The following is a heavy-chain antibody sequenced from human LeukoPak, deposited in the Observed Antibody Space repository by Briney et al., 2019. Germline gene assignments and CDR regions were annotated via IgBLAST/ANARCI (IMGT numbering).Heavy chain of an antibody. CDR1: GFNFNSYA. CDR2: TSYDGTNK. Sequence: GGSLRLSCAASGFNFNSYAMHWVRQAPGKGLAGVASTSYDGTNKQYADSVKGRFTISRDKSKNTLYLQMNSLRSEDTAMYYCASQSPQGTGWYGMGYWGQGTLVTVSS. V-gene: IGHV3-30*04. J-gene: IGHJ4*02. CDR3: ASQSPQGTGWYGMGY. D-gene: IGHD6-19*01.